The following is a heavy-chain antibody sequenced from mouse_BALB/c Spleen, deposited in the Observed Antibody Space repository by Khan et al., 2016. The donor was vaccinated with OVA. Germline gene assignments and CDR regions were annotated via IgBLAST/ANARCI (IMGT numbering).Heavy chain of an antibody. V-gene: IGHV5-6-5*01. J-gene: IGHJ3*01. CDR3: TRDYWFAY. CDR2: ISSGDST. CDR1: GFTFSNYA. Sequence: EVELVESGGGLVKPGGSLKLSCAASGFTFSNYAMSWVRQSPEKRLEWVASISSGDSTYYSDSVKGRFTIPRDNARNILYLQMSSLRSEDTAMYCCTRDYWFAYWGQGTLVTVSA.